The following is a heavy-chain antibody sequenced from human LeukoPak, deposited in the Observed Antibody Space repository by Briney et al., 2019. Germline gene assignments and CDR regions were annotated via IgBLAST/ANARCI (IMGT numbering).Heavy chain of an antibody. J-gene: IGHJ6*02. D-gene: IGHD3-22*01. CDR3: ARDPEALDYYDSTMDYYYGMDV. CDR1: GFTVSSNY. V-gene: IGHV3-53*05. Sequence: GGSLRLSCAASGFTVSSNYMSWVRQAPGKGLEWVSVIYSGGSTYYADSVKGRFTISRDNSKNTLYLQMNSLRAEDTAVYYCARDPEALDYYDSTMDYYYGMDVWGQGTTVTVSS. CDR2: IYSGGST.